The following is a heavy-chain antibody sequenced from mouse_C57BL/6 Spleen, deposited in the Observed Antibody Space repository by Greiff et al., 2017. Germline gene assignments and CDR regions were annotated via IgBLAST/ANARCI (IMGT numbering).Heavy chain of an antibody. D-gene: IGHD2-5*01. CDR1: GYTFTDYE. CDR2: IDPETGGT. J-gene: IGHJ3*01. Sequence: VQLQQSGAELVRPGASVTLSCKASGYTFTDYEMHWVKQTPVHGLEWIGAIDPETGGTAYNQKFKGKAILTADKSSSTAYMELHSLTSEDSAVYYCTTYSNYLAWFAYWGQGTLVTVSA. CDR3: TTYSNYLAWFAY. V-gene: IGHV1-15*01.